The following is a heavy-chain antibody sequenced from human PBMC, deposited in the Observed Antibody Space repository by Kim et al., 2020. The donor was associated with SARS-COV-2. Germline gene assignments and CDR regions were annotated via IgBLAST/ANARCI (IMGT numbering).Heavy chain of an antibody. Sequence: NEAQKLQGRVTMTTDPSTSTAYMELRSLRSDDTAVYYCARDYDGSSWYEYWGQGTLVTVSS. J-gene: IGHJ4*02. D-gene: IGHD6-13*01. CDR3: ARDYDGSSWYEY. V-gene: IGHV1-18*01.